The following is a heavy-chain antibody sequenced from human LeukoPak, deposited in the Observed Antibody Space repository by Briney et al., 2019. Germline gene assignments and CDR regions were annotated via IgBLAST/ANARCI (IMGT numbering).Heavy chain of an antibody. CDR3: ARGQRITMTD. J-gene: IGHJ4*02. CDR1: GGSFSGYY. Sequence: SETLSLTCAVYGGSFSGYYWSWIRQPPGKGLEWIGEINHSGSTNYNPSLKSRVTISVDTSKNQFSLKLSSVTAADTAVYYCARGQRITMTDWGQGTLVTVSS. V-gene: IGHV4-34*01. D-gene: IGHD3-22*01. CDR2: INHSGST.